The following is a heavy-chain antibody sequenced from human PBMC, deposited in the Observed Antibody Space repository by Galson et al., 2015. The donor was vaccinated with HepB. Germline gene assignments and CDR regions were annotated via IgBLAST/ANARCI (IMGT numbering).Heavy chain of an antibody. V-gene: IGHV5-51*01. CDR3: ARLSTVTMVRETPIFDY. CDR2: IYPGDSDT. CDR1: GYSFTSYW. D-gene: IGHD3-10*01. J-gene: IGHJ4*02. Sequence: QSGAEVTKPGESLKISCKGSGYSFTSYWIGWVRQMPGKGLEWMGIIYPGDSDTRYSPSFQGQVTISADKSISTAYLQWSSLKASDTAMYYCARLSTVTMVRETPIFDYWGQGALVTVSS.